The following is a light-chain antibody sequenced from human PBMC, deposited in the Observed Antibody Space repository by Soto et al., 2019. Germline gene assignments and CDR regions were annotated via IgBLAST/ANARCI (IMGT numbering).Light chain of an antibody. CDR3: PQYASAPYS. V-gene: IGKV3-20*01. J-gene: IGKJ2*01. CDR2: GAS. CDR1: HSVPNSH. Sequence: EIVLAQSPGTLSLSPGERVTLSCRASHSVPNSHLAWLQQQPAQAPRLLIYGASSRAGGTPDRFSGSGSGADFTLTTSRLEPEDCAVYYCPQYASAPYSFGQGTRLDIK.